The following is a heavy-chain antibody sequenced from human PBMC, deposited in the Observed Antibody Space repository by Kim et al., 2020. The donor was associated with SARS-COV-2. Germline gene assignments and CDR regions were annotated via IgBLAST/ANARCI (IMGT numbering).Heavy chain of an antibody. D-gene: IGHD3-22*01. V-gene: IGHV4-34*01. CDR3: ARGVQGFDSSGYFNY. CDR1: GGSLSGYY. J-gene: IGHJ4*02. Sequence: SETLSLTCAVYGGSLSGYYWSWIRQPPEKGLEWIGEVNHSGTTNYNPSLKSRVTLSVDTSKNQFSLKLSSVTAADTAVYYCARGVQGFDSSGYFNYWGQGTPVT. CDR2: VNHSGTT.